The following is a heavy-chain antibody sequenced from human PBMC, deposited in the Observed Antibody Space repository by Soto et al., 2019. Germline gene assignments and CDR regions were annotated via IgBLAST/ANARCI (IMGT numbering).Heavy chain of an antibody. D-gene: IGHD5-12*01. CDR1: GFTFSSYA. CDR3: ARDYYRFNSGYGFSMDV. CDR2: ISYDGSNK. Sequence: QVQLVESGGGVVQPGRSLRLSCAASGFTFSSYAMHWVRQAPGKGLEWVAVISYDGSNKYYADSVKGRFTISRDNSKNTRYLKMNSRRAEDTAVYYCARDYYRFNSGYGFSMDVWGQGTTVTVSS. V-gene: IGHV3-30-3*01. J-gene: IGHJ6*02.